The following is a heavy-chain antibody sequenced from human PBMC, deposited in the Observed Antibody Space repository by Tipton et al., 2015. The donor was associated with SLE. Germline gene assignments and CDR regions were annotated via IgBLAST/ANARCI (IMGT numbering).Heavy chain of an antibody. D-gene: IGHD6-6*01. CDR3: ARDYSSSSGRGAFDI. CDR1: GFTFSSYS. CDR2: ISSSSSTI. J-gene: IGHJ3*02. Sequence: SLRLSCAASGFTFSSYSMNWVRQAPGKGLEWVSYISSSSSTIYYADSVKGRFTISRDNAKNSLYLQMNSLRAEDTALYYCARDYSSSSGRGAFDIWGQGTMVTVSS. V-gene: IGHV3-48*01.